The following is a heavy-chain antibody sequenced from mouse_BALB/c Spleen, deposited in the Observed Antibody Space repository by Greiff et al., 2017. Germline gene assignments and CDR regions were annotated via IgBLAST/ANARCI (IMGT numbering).Heavy chain of an antibody. J-gene: IGHJ4*01. CDR3: AGEEGITTGVGAMDY. D-gene: IGHD1-1*01. Sequence: EVNLVESGGGLVQPGGSLKLSCAASGFTFSSYGMSWVRQTPDKRLELVATINSNGGSTYYPDSVKGRFTISRDNAKNTLYLQMSSLKSEDTAMYYCAGEEGITTGVGAMDYWGQGTSVTVSS. CDR2: INSNGGST. CDR1: GFTFSSYG. V-gene: IGHV5-6-3*01.